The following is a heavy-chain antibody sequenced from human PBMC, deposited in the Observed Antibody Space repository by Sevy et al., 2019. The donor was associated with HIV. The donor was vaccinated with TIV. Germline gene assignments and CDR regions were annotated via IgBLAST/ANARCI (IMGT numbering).Heavy chain of an antibody. CDR3: ARETSYDSTGYYLTIYFDY. CDR2: ISSSGSTI. V-gene: IGHV3-11*01. CDR1: GFTFSDYY. J-gene: IGHJ4*02. Sequence: GGSLRLSCAASGFTFSDYYMSWIRQAPGKGLEWVSYISSSGSTIYYADSVKGRFTISRDNAKNSLYLQMNSLRAEDTAVYYCARETSYDSTGYYLTIYFDYWGQGTLVTVSS. D-gene: IGHD3-22*01.